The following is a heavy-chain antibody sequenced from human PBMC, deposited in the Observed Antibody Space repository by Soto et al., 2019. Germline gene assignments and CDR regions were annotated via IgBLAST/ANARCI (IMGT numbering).Heavy chain of an antibody. J-gene: IGHJ4*02. V-gene: IGHV3-30*03. D-gene: IGHD3-3*01. CDR2: ISFDGSTP. Sequence: VQLLESGGGVAQPGRSLRLSCRASGFGFSSYGMLWVRQAPGKGPEWGAFISFDGSTPYYADSVRGRFTISRDNSENTLYLQLDTLRVEDTAMYYCAREGVFGLVKIIPPDYWGQGAQVTVSA. CDR3: AREGVFGLVKIIPPDY. CDR1: GFGFSSYG.